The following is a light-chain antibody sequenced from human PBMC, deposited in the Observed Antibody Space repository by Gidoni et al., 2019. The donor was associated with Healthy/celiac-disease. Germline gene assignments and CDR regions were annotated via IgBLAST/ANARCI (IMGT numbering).Light chain of an antibody. J-gene: IGLJ2*01. V-gene: IGLV2-14*01. CDR3: SSYTSSSFVV. CDR1: SSDVGGYNY. CDR2: EVS. Sequence: QSALTQPASVSGSPGQSITISCTGTSSDVGGYNYVSWYQQHPGKAPKLMIYEVSHRPSGVSNRFSGSKSGNTASLTISGLQAEDEAYYYCSSYTSSSFVVFGGGTKLTVL.